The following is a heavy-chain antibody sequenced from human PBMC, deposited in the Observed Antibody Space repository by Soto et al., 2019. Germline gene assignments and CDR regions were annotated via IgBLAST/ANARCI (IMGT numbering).Heavy chain of an antibody. CDR3: ASASRGSDWGCDY. J-gene: IGHJ4*02. D-gene: IGHD7-27*01. CDR1: GYTFTRDG. CDR2: ISAYNGNT. Sequence: QVQLVQSGGEVKKPGASVKVSCKTSGYTFTRDGITWVRQAPGQGLEWMGWISAYNGNTNYAAKLQDRVTMTTDTSTSTVYMEVRSLRSAVTAVYSCASASRGSDWGCDYWGQGTLVTVSS. V-gene: IGHV1-18*01.